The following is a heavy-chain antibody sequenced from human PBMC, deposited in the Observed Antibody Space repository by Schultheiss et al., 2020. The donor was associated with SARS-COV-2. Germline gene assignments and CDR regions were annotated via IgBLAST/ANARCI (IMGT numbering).Heavy chain of an antibody. J-gene: IGHJ5*02. CDR2: IWFDGSYE. CDR1: GFTLSNYG. CDR3: VKGGRDYFGSGSYLGWFDP. Sequence: GGSLRLSCAASGFTLSNYGMHWVRQAPGKGLEWVAVIWFDGSYEYYADSVKGRFTISRDNSRNTLYLQMNSLRAEDTAVYYCVKGGRDYFGSGSYLGWFDPWGQGTLVTVSS. V-gene: IGHV3-33*06. D-gene: IGHD3-10*01.